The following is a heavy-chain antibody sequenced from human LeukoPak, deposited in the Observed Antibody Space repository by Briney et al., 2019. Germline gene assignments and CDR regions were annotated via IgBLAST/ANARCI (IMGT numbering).Heavy chain of an antibody. V-gene: IGHV3-33*01. J-gene: IGHJ4*02. D-gene: IGHD3-16*01. CDR3: ARDVFADSSGGSFDF. Sequence: GGSLRLSCAASGFSFDTHGMHWVRQAPGKGLEWVAVIWYDGSKKYYADSVKGRFTISRDNSRKSLFLQMNSLRAEDTALYYCARDVFADSSGGSFDFWGQGTLVTVSS. CDR1: GFSFDTHG. CDR2: IWYDGSKK.